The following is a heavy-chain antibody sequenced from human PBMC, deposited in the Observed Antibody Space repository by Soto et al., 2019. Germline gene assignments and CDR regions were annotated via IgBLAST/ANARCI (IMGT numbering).Heavy chain of an antibody. Sequence: PGGSLRLSCAASGFTFSSYAMSWVRQAPGKGLEWVSAISGSGGSTYYADSVKGRFTISRDNSKNTLYLQMNSLRAEDTAVYYCAKDLGAHDYGDYAEVDAFDTWGQGTMVTVSS. CDR3: AKDLGAHDYGDYAEVDAFDT. D-gene: IGHD4-17*01. J-gene: IGHJ3*02. V-gene: IGHV3-23*01. CDR2: ISGSGGST. CDR1: GFTFSSYA.